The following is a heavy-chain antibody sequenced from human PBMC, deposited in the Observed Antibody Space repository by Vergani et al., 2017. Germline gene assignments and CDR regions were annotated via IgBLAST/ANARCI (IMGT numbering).Heavy chain of an antibody. CDR2: IIPILGIA. CDR1: GGTFSSYT. CDR3: ARGYCSSTSCYFGRLNWFDP. D-gene: IGHD2-2*01. J-gene: IGHJ5*02. Sequence: QVQLVQSGAEVKKPGSSVKVSCKASGGTFSSYTISWVRQAPGQGLEWMGRIIPILGIANYAQKFQGRVTITADKSTSTAYMELSSLRSEDTAVYYCARGYCSSTSCYFGRLNWFDPWGQGTLVTVSS. V-gene: IGHV1-69*02.